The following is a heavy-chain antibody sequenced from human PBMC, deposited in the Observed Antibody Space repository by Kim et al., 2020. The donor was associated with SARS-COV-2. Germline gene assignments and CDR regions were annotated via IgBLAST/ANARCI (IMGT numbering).Heavy chain of an antibody. CDR2: IKQDGSEK. Sequence: GGSLRLSCAASGFTFSSYWLSWVRQSPGKGLEWVANIKQDGSEKYFLDSVKGRFTISRDNAQNSLYLQMNSLRAADTAVYYCARGRSYESSGYYGYWGQGTLVTVSS. D-gene: IGHD3-22*01. CDR3: ARGRSYESSGYYGY. CDR1: GFTFSSYW. J-gene: IGHJ4*02. V-gene: IGHV3-7*01.